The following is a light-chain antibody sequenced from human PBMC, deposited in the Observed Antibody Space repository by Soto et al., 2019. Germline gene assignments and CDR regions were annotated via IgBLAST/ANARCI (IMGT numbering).Light chain of an antibody. CDR3: SSYTSSSTPQV. Sequence: QSALTQPASVSGSPGQSITISCTGTSSDVGGYNYVSWYQQHPGKAPKLMIYEVSNRPSGVSNRFAGSKSGNTASLNISGLPAEDEADYYCSSYTSSSTPQVLGGGTKLTVL. V-gene: IGLV2-14*01. CDR1: SSDVGGYNY. J-gene: IGLJ2*01. CDR2: EVS.